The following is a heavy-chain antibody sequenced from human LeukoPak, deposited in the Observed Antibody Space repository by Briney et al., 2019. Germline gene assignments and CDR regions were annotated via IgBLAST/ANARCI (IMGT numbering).Heavy chain of an antibody. D-gene: IGHD6-13*01. Sequence: ASVKVSCKASGYTFTSYGISWVRQAPGQGLEWMGWISTFTGNTNYAQKRQGRVTMTTDTSTSTAYMELRSLRSDDTAVYYCARDSPASGIAPTFDPWGQGTLVTVSS. CDR2: ISTFTGNT. J-gene: IGHJ5*02. CDR1: GYTFTSYG. CDR3: ARDSPASGIAPTFDP. V-gene: IGHV1-18*01.